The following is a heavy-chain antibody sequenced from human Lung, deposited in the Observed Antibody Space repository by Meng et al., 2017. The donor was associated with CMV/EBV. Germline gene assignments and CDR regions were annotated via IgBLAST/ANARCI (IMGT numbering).Heavy chain of an antibody. CDR1: GGSFSGYY. J-gene: IGHJ5*02. D-gene: IGHD3-3*01. CDR2: INHSGST. V-gene: IGHV4-34*01. Sequence: LXCAVYGGSFSGYYWSWIRQPPGKGLEWIGEINHSGSTNYNPSLKSRVTISVDTSKNQFSLKLSSVTAADTAVYYCARGRRGGFLEWLLSGNWFDPWXQGTXVTVSS. CDR3: ARGRRGGFLEWLLSGNWFDP.